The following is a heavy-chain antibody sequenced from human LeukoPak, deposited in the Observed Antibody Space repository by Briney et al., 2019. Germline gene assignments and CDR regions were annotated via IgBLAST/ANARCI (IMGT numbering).Heavy chain of an antibody. CDR2: ISSSGSTI. D-gene: IGHD5-24*01. CDR1: GFTFSSYE. V-gene: IGHV3-48*03. Sequence: GGSLRLSCAASGFTFSSYEMNWVRQAPGKGLEWVSYISSSGSTIYYADSVKGRFTISSDNAKNSLYLQMNSLRAEDTAVYYCARDGSVEMAVDYWGQGTLVTVSS. J-gene: IGHJ4*02. CDR3: ARDGSVEMAVDY.